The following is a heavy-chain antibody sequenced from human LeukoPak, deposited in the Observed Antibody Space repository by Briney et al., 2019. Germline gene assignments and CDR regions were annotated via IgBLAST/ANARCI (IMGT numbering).Heavy chain of an antibody. J-gene: IGHJ6*04. Sequence: WKGSGWGFVRNWVSCVRLMPGKGLEWMGRIDPSDSYTNYSPSFQGHVTISADKSISTAYLQWSSLKASDTAMYYCASPLSGLRGYGMDVWGKGTTVTVSS. V-gene: IGHV5-10-1*01. CDR2: IDPSDSYT. CDR3: ASPLSGLRGYGMDV. D-gene: IGHD2-15*01. CDR1: GWGFVRNW.